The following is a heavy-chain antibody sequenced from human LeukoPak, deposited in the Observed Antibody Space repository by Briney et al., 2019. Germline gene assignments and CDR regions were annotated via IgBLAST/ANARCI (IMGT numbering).Heavy chain of an antibody. V-gene: IGHV3-23*01. D-gene: IGHD3-22*01. CDR3: AKDGDYDSSGNFDY. J-gene: IGHJ4*02. Sequence: GGSLRLSCAASGFTFTGYGMSWVRQAPGKGLEWVSSISGSGAGTYYADSVKGRFTISRDNSKNTLNLQMNSLRADDTAIYYCAKDGDYDSSGNFDYWGQGTLVTVSS. CDR2: ISGSGAGT. CDR1: GFTFTGYG.